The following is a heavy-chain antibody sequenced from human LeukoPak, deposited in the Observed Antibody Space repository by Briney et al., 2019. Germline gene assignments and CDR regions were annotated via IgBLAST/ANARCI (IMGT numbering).Heavy chain of an antibody. CDR2: ISSSSSTI. D-gene: IGHD1-14*01. V-gene: IGHV3-11*04. CDR3: ARIGPAVGPSRNTFDY. Sequence: KPGGSLRLSCAASGFTFSDYYMSWIRQAPGKGLEWVSYISSSSSTIYYADSVKGRFTISRDNAKNSLYLQMDSLRAEDTAVYYCARIGPAVGPSRNTFDYWGQGTLVTVSS. J-gene: IGHJ4*02. CDR1: GFTFSDYY.